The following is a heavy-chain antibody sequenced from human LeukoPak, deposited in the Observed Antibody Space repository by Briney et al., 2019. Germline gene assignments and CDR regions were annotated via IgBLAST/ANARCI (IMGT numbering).Heavy chain of an antibody. V-gene: IGHV4-34*01. CDR1: GVSINDYY. J-gene: IGHJ4*02. CDR3: ARIHCGHSGSVCYNH. D-gene: IGHD3-9*01. CDR2: ISHTEGT. Sequence: SETLSLTCGVFGVSINDYYWSWIRQSPGKGLEWIGEISHTEGTRYNPSLESRVTMSVGPSENQLSLKLIFVTAADTAVYYCARIHCGHSGSVCYNHWGLGTLVTVSS.